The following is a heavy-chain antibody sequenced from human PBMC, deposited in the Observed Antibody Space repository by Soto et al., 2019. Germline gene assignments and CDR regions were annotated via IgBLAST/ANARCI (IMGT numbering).Heavy chain of an antibody. CDR2: IYYSGST. CDR1: GGSISSYY. D-gene: IGHD1-26*01. Sequence: QVQLQESGPGLVKPSETLSLTCTVSGGSISSYYWSWIRQPPGKGLEWIGYIYYSGSTNYNPSLKSRXXIXVXXSKNQFSLKLSSVTAADTAVYYCARDRSGSSFFSLWGQGTMVTVSS. V-gene: IGHV4-59*01. CDR3: ARDRSGSSFFSL. J-gene: IGHJ3*01.